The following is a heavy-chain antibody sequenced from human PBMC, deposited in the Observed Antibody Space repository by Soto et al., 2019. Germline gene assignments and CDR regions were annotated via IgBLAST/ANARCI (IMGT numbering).Heavy chain of an antibody. J-gene: IGHJ5*01. CDR3: ERQGYGSGPNWFDS. CDR2: IYYSGNT. Sequence: SETLSLTCAVSDYSISNGYYWGWIRQPPGKGLEWIGSIYYSGNTYYNPSLKSRVTISVDTSKNHFSLNLNSVTAADTAVYYCERQGYGSGPNWFDSWGQGTLVTVSS. CDR1: DYSISNGYY. D-gene: IGHD3-10*01. V-gene: IGHV4-38-2*01.